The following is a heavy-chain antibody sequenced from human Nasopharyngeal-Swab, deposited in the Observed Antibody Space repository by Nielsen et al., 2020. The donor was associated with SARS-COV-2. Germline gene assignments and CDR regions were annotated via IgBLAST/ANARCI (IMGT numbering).Heavy chain of an antibody. Sequence: RESLRLSCAASGFTFSSYAMHWVRQAPGKGLEWVAVISYDGSNKYYADSVKGRFTISRDNSKNTLYLQMNSLRAEDTAVYYCARGPYSSSSYYYYGMDVWGQGTTVTVSS. V-gene: IGHV3-30*04. CDR1: GFTFSSYA. CDR2: ISYDGSNK. D-gene: IGHD6-13*01. CDR3: ARGPYSSSSYYYYGMDV. J-gene: IGHJ6*02.